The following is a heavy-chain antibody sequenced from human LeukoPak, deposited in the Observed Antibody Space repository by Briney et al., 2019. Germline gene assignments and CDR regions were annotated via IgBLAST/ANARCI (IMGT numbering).Heavy chain of an antibody. V-gene: IGHV4-39*01. CDR3: ARQGTTMVRGVIGYYYYYYMDV. D-gene: IGHD3-10*01. CDR1: GDSISSSKKY. J-gene: IGHJ6*03. Sequence: SETLSLTCTVSGDSISSSKKYWGWVRQPPGKGLEWIGSIYYSGNTYYNPSLKSRVTISLDTSRNQFSLRLSSVTAADTAVYYCARQGTTMVRGVIGYYYYYYMDVWGKGTTVTISS. CDR2: IYYSGNT.